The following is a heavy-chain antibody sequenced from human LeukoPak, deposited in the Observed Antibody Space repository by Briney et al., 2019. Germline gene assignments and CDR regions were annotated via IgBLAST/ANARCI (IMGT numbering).Heavy chain of an antibody. CDR2: IYSGGST. V-gene: IGHV3-66*02. CDR1: GFTVSSNY. J-gene: IGHJ3*02. Sequence: GGSLRLSCATSGFTVSSNYMSWVRQAPGKGLEWVSVIYSGGSTYYADSVKGRFTISRDNSKNTLYLQMNSLRAEDTAVYYCARDAIFTEYVWGNTGAFDIWGQGTMVTVSS. CDR3: ARDAIFTEYVWGNTGAFDI. D-gene: IGHD3-16*01.